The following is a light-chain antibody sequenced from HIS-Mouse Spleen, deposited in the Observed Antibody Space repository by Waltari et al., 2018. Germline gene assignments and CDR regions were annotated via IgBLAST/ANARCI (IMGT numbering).Light chain of an antibody. CDR3: SSYAGSNNLV. V-gene: IGLV2-8*01. J-gene: IGLJ3*02. CDR1: SSDVGGYND. CDR2: EVS. Sequence: QSALTQPPSASGSPGQSVTISCTGTSSDVGGYNDVSWYQQHPGKAPKLMLYEVSKRPSGVPDRFSGSKSGNTASLTVSGLQAEDEADYYCSSYAGSNNLVFGGGTKLTVL.